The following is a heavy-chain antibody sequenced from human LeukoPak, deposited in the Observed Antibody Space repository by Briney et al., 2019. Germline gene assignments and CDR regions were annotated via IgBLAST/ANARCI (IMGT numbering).Heavy chain of an antibody. Sequence: AGGSLRLSCAASGFTFSDHYMDWVRRAPGKGLEWIGRIRKKPNSYTTEYAASVKGRFTISRDDSKNSLYLQMNSLKTEDTAVYYCTRSGPYYPFDYWGQGALVTVSS. J-gene: IGHJ4*02. CDR3: TRSGPYYPFDY. D-gene: IGHD3-10*01. V-gene: IGHV3-72*01. CDR1: GFTFSDHY. CDR2: IRKKPNSYTT.